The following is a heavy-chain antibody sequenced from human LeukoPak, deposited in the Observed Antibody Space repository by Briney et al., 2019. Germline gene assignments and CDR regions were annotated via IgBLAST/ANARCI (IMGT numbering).Heavy chain of an antibody. J-gene: IGHJ3*02. CDR3: ARDTAVAGTGEAFDI. CDR2: ISSSSSTI. CDR1: GFTFSSYS. Sequence: SGGSLRLSCAASGFTFSSYSMNWVRQAPGKGLEWVSYISSSSSTIYYADSVKGRFTISRDNAKNSLYLQMNSLRAEDTAVYYCARDTAVAGTGEAFDIWGQGTMVTVSS. V-gene: IGHV3-48*04. D-gene: IGHD6-19*01.